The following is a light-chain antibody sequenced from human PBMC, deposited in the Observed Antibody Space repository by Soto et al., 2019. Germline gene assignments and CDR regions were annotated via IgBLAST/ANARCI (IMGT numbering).Light chain of an antibody. CDR2: GAS. CDR1: QSVSSSY. CDR3: QQYGSSPPGT. V-gene: IGKV3-20*01. J-gene: IGKJ1*01. Sequence: EIVLTQSPGTLSLSPGERATLSCRASQSVSSSYLAWYQQKPGQAPRLLIYGASSRATGIPDRFSGSGSGTDFTLTISRLEPEDFAVYYFQQYGSSPPGTFGQGTKV.